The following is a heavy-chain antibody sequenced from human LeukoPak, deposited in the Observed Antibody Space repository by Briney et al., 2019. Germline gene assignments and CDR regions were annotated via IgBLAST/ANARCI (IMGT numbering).Heavy chain of an antibody. CDR3: ASPVKYYDTWSSYPPFDY. CDR2: IIPMSGTA. Sequence: SVNVSCKASGGTFNNFAISWVRQAPGQGLEWVGGIIPMSGTANYAQKFQGRVTITADESTSTAYMELSSLRSEDTAIYYCASPVKYYDTWSSYPPFDYWGQGTLVTVSS. CDR1: GGTFNNFA. D-gene: IGHD3-3*01. J-gene: IGHJ4*02. V-gene: IGHV1-69*13.